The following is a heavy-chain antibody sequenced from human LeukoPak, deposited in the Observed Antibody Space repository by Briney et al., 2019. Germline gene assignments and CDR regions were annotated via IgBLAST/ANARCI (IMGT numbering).Heavy chain of an antibody. Sequence: PGGSLRLSCAASGFTFDDYAMHWVRQAPGKGLEWVSGISWNSGRIGYADSVKGRFTISGDNAKNSLYLQMNSLRVEDTALYYCAKDFYRLGEFDSFDNWGQGTMVTVSS. J-gene: IGHJ3*02. CDR3: AKDFYRLGEFDSFDN. CDR1: GFTFDDYA. D-gene: IGHD3-16*01. CDR2: ISWNSGRI. V-gene: IGHV3-9*01.